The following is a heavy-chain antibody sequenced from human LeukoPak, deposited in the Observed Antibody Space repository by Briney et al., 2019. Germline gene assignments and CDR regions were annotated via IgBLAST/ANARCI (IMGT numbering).Heavy chain of an antibody. Sequence: QSGGSLRLSCAASGFTFSRYEMNWVRQAPGKGLEWVSYISSSGSTIYYADSVKGRFTISRDNAKNSLYLQMNSLRAEDTAVYYCAELGITMIGGVWGKGTTVTISS. CDR1: GFTFSRYE. V-gene: IGHV3-48*03. J-gene: IGHJ6*04. CDR2: ISSSGSTI. CDR3: AELGITMIGGV. D-gene: IGHD3-10*02.